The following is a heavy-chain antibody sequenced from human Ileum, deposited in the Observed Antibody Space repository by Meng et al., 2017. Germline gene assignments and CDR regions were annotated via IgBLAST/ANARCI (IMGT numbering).Heavy chain of an antibody. CDR3: ARDRDYDILTGYYHDAFDI. D-gene: IGHD3-9*01. J-gene: IGHJ3*02. CDR2: ISSSSSYI. CDR1: GFTFSSYS. V-gene: IGHV3-21*01. Sequence: GGSLRLSCAASGFTFSSYSMNWVCQAPGKGLEWVSSISSSSSYIFYADSVKGRFTISRDNAKNSLYMQMNSLRAEDTAVYYCARDRDYDILTGYYHDAFDIWGQGTMVTVSS.